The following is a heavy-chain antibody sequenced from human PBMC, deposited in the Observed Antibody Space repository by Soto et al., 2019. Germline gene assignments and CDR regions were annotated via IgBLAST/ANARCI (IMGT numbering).Heavy chain of an antibody. V-gene: IGHV4-31*03. CDR3: ARGRSVTPYRWYFDY. D-gene: IGHD2-15*01. CDR1: GGSISSGGYY. Sequence: PSETLSLTCTVSGGSISSGGYYWSWIRQHPGKGLEWIGYIYYSGSTYYNPSPKSRVTISVDTSKNQFSLKLSSVTAADTAVYYCARGRSVTPYRWYFDYWGQGTLVTVSS. J-gene: IGHJ4*02. CDR2: IYYSGST.